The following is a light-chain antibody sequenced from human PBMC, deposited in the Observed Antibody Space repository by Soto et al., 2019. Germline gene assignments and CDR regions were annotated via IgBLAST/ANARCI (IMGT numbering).Light chain of an antibody. Sequence: EIVLTQSPGTLSFSTGERATLSCRASQSVSSSYLAWYQQKPGQAPRLLIYGASSRATGIPDRFSGSGSGTDFTLTISRLEPEDFAVYYCQQYGASPFTFGPGTKVDI. J-gene: IGKJ3*01. CDR1: QSVSSSY. CDR2: GAS. V-gene: IGKV3-20*01. CDR3: QQYGASPFT.